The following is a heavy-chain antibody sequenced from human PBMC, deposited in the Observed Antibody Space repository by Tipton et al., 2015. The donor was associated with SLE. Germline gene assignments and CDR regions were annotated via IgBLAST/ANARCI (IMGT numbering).Heavy chain of an antibody. D-gene: IGHD3-3*01. J-gene: IGHJ3*02. CDR1: GGSISSYY. Sequence: TLSPTCTVSGGSISSYYWSWIRQPPGKGLEWIGYIYYSGSTNYNPSLKSRVTISVDTSKNQFSLKLSSVTAADTAVYYCARDWGYDFWSGYSQGAFDIWGQGTMVTVSS. CDR3: ARDWGYDFWSGYSQGAFDI. V-gene: IGHV4-59*01. CDR2: IYYSGST.